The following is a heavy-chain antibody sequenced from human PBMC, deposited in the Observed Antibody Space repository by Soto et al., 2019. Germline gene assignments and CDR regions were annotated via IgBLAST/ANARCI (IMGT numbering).Heavy chain of an antibody. V-gene: IGHV1-58*02. Sequence: TSAEVTCEECGYGFASYAISWVRQARGQRLEWIGWIVVGSGNTNYAQKFQERVTITRDMSTSTAYMELSSLRSEDTAVYYCAAAGRRTTVVHTFDFWGQGTLVTLSS. CDR2: IVVGSGNT. J-gene: IGHJ4*02. CDR3: AAAGRRTTVVHTFDF. D-gene: IGHD4-17*01. CDR1: GYGFASYA.